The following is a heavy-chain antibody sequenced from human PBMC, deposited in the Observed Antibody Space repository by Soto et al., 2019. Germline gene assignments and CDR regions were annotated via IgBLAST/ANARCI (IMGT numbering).Heavy chain of an antibody. V-gene: IGHV3-74*01. CDR2: IKSDGSST. CDR3: ARGGPYNYGPRGSRVADF. J-gene: IGHJ4*02. CDR1: GFTFNDYW. Sequence: EVQLVESGGGLVQPGGSLRLSCEASGFTFNDYWMHWVRQVPGKGLVWVSRIKSDGSSTSYADSVKGRFTISRDNAKNTLYLQMNSLSDDDSAVYYSARGGPYNYGPRGSRVADFWGQGTLVTVSS. D-gene: IGHD5-18*01.